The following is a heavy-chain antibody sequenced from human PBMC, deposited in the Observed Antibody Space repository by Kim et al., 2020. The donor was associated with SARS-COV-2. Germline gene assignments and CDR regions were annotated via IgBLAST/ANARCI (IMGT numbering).Heavy chain of an antibody. CDR2: IYPGDSDT. CDR1: GYSFTSYW. CDR3: ARHHSGSYPNPYYYYYGMDV. J-gene: IGHJ6*02. V-gene: IGHV5-51*01. D-gene: IGHD1-26*01. Sequence: GESLKISCKGSGYSFTSYWIGWVRQMPGKGLEWMGIIYPGDSDTRYSPSFQGQVTISADKSISTAYLQWSSLKASDTAMYYCARHHSGSYPNPYYYYYGMDVWGQGTTVTVSS.